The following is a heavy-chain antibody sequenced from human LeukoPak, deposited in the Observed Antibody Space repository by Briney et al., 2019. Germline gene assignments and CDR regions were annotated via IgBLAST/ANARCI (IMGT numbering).Heavy chain of an antibody. D-gene: IGHD3-22*01. CDR3: ARSRHMIVVVMNYYYYYYMDV. CDR1: GYTFTRYA. J-gene: IGHJ6*03. Sequence: GASVKVSCKASGYTFTRYAIHWVRQAPGQRLEWMGWINVGNGNTQYSQDFQGRVTITRDTSASTAYMELSSLRSDDTAVYYCARSRHMIVVVMNYYYYYYMDVWGKGTTVTVSS. CDR2: INVGNGNT. V-gene: IGHV1-3*01.